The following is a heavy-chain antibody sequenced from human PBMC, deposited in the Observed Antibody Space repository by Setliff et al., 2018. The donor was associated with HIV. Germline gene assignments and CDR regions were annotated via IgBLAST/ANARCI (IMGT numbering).Heavy chain of an antibody. Sequence: LSLTCTVSGETIRNGFYYWHWMRQPPGKGLEWIGSIYYSGSTHYKSSLKGRVTISVDTSKNQFSLRLSSVTAADTAVYYCARGGGPDTNFDSWGRGTLVTVSS. CDR3: ARGGGPDTNFDS. V-gene: IGHV4-39*07. J-gene: IGHJ4*02. CDR1: GETIRNGFYY. CDR2: IYYSGST.